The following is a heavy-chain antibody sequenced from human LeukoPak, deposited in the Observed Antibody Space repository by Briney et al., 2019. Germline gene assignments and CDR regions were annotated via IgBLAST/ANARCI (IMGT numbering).Heavy chain of an antibody. D-gene: IGHD3-22*01. Sequence: PSETLSLTCTVSGGSISSGGYYWSWIRQPPGKGLEWIGYIYYSGSTYYNPSLKSRVTISVDTSKNQFSLKLSSVTAADTAVYYCARGDDSSGNFDYWGQGTLVTVSS. V-gene: IGHV4-30-4*08. CDR3: ARGDDSSGNFDY. J-gene: IGHJ4*02. CDR1: GGSISSGGYY. CDR2: IYYSGST.